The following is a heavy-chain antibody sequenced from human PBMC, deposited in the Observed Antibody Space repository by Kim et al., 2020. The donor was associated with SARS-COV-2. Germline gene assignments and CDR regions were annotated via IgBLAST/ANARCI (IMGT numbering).Heavy chain of an antibody. CDR1: GFTFSSYS. D-gene: IGHD5-12*01. CDR3: ARGYIGYDSDFDY. CDR2: ISSSSSYI. J-gene: IGHJ4*02. Sequence: GGSLRLSCAASGFTFSSYSMNWVRQAPGKGLEWVSSISSSSSYIYYADSVKGRCTISRDNAKNSLYLQMNSLRAEETAVYYCARGYIGYDSDFDYWGQGTLVTVSS. V-gene: IGHV3-21*01.